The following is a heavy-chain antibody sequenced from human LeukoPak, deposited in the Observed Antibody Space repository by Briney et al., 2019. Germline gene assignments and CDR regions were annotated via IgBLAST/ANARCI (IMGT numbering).Heavy chain of an antibody. CDR2: ISGSGGST. V-gene: IGHV3-23*01. D-gene: IGHD2-2*02. CDR1: GFTFSSYA. CDR3: AKDDGLYCSSTSCYIGGYDY. J-gene: IGHJ4*02. Sequence: GGSLRLSCAASGFTFSSYAMSWVRQAPGKGLEWVSAISGSGGSTYYADSVKGRFTISRDNSKNTLYLQMNSLRAEDTAVYYCAKDDGLYCSSTSCYIGGYDYWGQGTLVTVSS.